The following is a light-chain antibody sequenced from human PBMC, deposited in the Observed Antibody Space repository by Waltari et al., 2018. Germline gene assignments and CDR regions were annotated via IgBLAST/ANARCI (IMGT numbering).Light chain of an antibody. V-gene: IGLV2-14*01. Sequence: QSALTQPASVSGSPGPSITISCTGTSSDVGGYNYVSWYQQHPGKAPKLVIYEVSNRPAGVSTRFAGSKSGNTASLTISGLQAEDEADYYCSSYTSSSTLDVVFGGGTKLTVL. CDR2: EVS. CDR1: SSDVGGYNY. CDR3: SSYTSSSTLDVV. J-gene: IGLJ2*01.